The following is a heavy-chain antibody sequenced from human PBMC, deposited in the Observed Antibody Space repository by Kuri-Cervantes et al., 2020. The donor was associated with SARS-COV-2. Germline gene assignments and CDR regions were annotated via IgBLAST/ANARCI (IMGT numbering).Heavy chain of an antibody. D-gene: IGHD3-9*01. CDR3: ARFDWGRVT. J-gene: IGHJ4*02. V-gene: IGHV4-59*01. CDR2: VYYSGTT. Sequence: ESLKISCTVSNGSISNYYWSWIRQPPGKALEWIGYVYYSGTTKYNPSLKSRVTISLDTSKNQFSLRLSSVTAADTAVYYCARFDWGRVTWGQGTLVTVSS. CDR1: NGSISNYY.